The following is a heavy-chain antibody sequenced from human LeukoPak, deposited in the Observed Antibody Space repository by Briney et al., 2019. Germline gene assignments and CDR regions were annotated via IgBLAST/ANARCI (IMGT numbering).Heavy chain of an antibody. Sequence: GASVKVSCKASGYIFTDYYVHWIRQAPGQGLEWMGWIDPNSGGTHHAPNFQGRATMTRDTSSSTVCMDLSRLRSADTAIYYCARSRMPFYYYGMHVWGLGTSVTVSS. CDR1: GYIFTDYY. J-gene: IGHJ6*02. CDR3: ARSRMPFYYYGMHV. CDR2: IDPNSGGT. D-gene: IGHD2-2*01. V-gene: IGHV1-2*02.